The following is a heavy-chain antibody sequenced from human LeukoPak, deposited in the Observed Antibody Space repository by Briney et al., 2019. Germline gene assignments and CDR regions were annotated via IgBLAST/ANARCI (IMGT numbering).Heavy chain of an antibody. V-gene: IGHV1-69*13. CDR1: GGTFSSYA. CDR2: IIPIFGTA. CDR3: ATYQLESKTTGSDYFDY. D-gene: IGHD1-1*01. J-gene: IGHJ4*02. Sequence: SVNLSCKASGGTFSSYAISWVRKAPGHGLEWVGGIIPIFGTANYANTFQGRVTITADESTSTPYMQLSSLISDDTAVYYCATYQLESKTTGSDYFDYWGQGTLVTVSS.